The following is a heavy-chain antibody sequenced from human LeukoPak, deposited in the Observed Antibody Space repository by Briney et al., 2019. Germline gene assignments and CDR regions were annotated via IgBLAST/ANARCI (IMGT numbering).Heavy chain of an antibody. J-gene: IGHJ6*02. CDR2: IRSKAYGGTT. CDR1: GFTFGDYA. Sequence: GRSLRLSCTASGFTFGDYAMSWVRQAPGKGLEWVGFIRSKAYGGTTEYAASVKGRFTISRDDSKSIAYLQMNSLKTEDTAVYYCTRNSGYDPFYYYGMDVWGQGTTVTVSS. V-gene: IGHV3-49*04. D-gene: IGHD5-12*01. CDR3: TRNSGYDPFYYYGMDV.